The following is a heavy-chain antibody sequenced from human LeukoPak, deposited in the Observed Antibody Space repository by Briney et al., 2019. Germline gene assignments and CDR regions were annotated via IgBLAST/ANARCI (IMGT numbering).Heavy chain of an antibody. CDR1: GFTFSTYA. D-gene: IGHD1-26*01. Sequence: RTGGSLRLSCAASGFTFSTYAMSWVRQAPGKALEWVSSITSSGAYIFYADSVKGRFTISRDNAKDSLYLQMNSLGPEDAAVYYCARDPYSGNYGNYYYYYMDVWGKGTTVTISS. V-gene: IGHV3-21*01. J-gene: IGHJ6*03. CDR2: ITSSGAYI. CDR3: ARDPYSGNYGNYYYYYMDV.